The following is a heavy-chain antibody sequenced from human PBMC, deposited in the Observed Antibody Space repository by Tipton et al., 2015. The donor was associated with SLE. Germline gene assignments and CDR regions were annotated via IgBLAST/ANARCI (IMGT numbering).Heavy chain of an antibody. CDR2: IYYSGST. CDR3: AGGVGAIDY. J-gene: IGHJ4*02. D-gene: IGHD1-26*01. Sequence: TLSLTCTVSGGSISSHYWSWIRQPPGKGLEWIGYIYYSGSTNYNPSLKSRVTISVDTSRDQFSLKLSSVTAADTAVYYCAGGVGAIDYWGQGTLVTVSS. CDR1: GGSISSHY. V-gene: IGHV4-59*11.